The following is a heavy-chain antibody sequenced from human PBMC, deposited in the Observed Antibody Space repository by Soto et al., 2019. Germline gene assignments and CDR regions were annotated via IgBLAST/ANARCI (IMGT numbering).Heavy chain of an antibody. CDR1: GGSFSGYY. Sequence: QVQLQQWGAGLLKPSETLSLTCAVYGGSFSGYYWSWIRRPPGKGLEWIGEINHSGSTNYNPSLTSRVTKSVDKSKNQFTLKLGSVTAADTAEYYCARAPYSGSYYDDILDYWGQGTLVPVSS. J-gene: IGHJ4*02. CDR3: ARAPYSGSYYDDILDY. D-gene: IGHD1-26*01. CDR2: INHSGST. V-gene: IGHV4-34*01.